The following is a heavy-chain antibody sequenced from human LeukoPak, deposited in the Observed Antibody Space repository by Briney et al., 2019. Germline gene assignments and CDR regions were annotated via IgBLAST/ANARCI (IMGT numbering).Heavy chain of an antibody. CDR2: ISSGSSYI. D-gene: IGHD3-10*01. Sequence: GGSLRLSCAASGFTFSRYSMNWVRQAPGKGLEWVSSISSGSSYIYYADSLKGRFTISRDNAKNSLYLQMNSLRAEDTAVYYCAKSFSPGSLDWFDPWGQGTLVSVSS. CDR1: GFTFSRYS. J-gene: IGHJ5*02. CDR3: AKSFSPGSLDWFDP. V-gene: IGHV3-21*06.